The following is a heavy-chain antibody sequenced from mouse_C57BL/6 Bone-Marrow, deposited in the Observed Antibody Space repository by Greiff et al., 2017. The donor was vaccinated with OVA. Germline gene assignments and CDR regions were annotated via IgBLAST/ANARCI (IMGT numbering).Heavy chain of an antibody. D-gene: IGHD2-1*01. CDR3: AREGAYGNSDY. CDR1: GYTFTSYW. J-gene: IGHJ2*01. CDR2: IYPSDSET. Sequence: QVQLQQPGAELVRPGSSVKLSCKASGYTFTSYWMDWVKQRPGQGLEWIGNIYPSDSETHYNQKFKDKATLTVDKSSSTAYMQLSSLTSEDSAVYYCAREGAYGNSDYWGQGTTLTVSS. V-gene: IGHV1-61*01.